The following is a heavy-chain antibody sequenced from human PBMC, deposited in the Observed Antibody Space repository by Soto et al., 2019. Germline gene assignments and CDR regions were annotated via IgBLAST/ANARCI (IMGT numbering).Heavy chain of an antibody. J-gene: IGHJ3*02. CDR2: INPNSGGT. CDR3: ARMGDSSSWYAFDI. CDR1: GYTFTGYY. D-gene: IGHD6-13*01. Sequence: ASVKVSCKASGYTFTGYYMHWVRQAPGQGLEWMGWINPNSGGTNYAQKFQGRVTMTRDTSISTAYMELSRLRSDDTAVYYCARMGDSSSWYAFDIWGQGTMVTVSS. V-gene: IGHV1-2*02.